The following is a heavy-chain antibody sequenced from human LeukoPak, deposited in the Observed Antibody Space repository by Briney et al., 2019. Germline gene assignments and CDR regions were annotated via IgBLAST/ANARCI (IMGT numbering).Heavy chain of an antibody. CDR1: GFTFSSYS. V-gene: IGHV3-48*01. D-gene: IGHD1-26*01. Sequence: GGSLRLSCAASGFTFSSYSMNWVRQAPGKGLEWVSYISSSSSTIYYADSVKGRFTISRDNAKTSLYLQMNSLRAEDTAVYYCARGRQNSGSYSDAFDIWGQGTMVTVSS. CDR2: ISSSSSTI. CDR3: ARGRQNSGSYSDAFDI. J-gene: IGHJ3*02.